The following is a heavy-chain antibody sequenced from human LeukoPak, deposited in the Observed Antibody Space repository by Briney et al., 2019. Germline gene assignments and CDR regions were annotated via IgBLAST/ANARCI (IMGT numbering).Heavy chain of an antibody. CDR1: GFTFSSYS. Sequence: GGSLRLSCAASGFTFSSYSMNWVRQAPGKGLEWVSYISSSSSTIYYADSVKGRFTISRDNAKNSLYLQMNSLRAEDTAVYYCARDRWELLGPYYYYMDVWGKGTTVTASS. V-gene: IGHV3-48*01. D-gene: IGHD1-26*01. CDR3: ARDRWELLGPYYYYMDV. CDR2: ISSSSSTI. J-gene: IGHJ6*03.